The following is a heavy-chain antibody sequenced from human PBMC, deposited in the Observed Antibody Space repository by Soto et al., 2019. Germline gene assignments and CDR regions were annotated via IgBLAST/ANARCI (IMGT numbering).Heavy chain of an antibody. V-gene: IGHV1-8*01. CDR3: ARGATADYDFWANPRGDWLDL. CDR1: GYTFTSHD. D-gene: IGHD3-3*01. CDR2: MNPLSEKSKT. J-gene: IGHJ5*02. Sequence: QPQLEQSGAELKKPGASVRVSCKASGYTFTSHDIIWVRQAAGQGLEWMGWMNPLSEKSKTSYLPNFETIITMTRDTSLETAYLELSGLRSDDTAIYYCARGATADYDFWANPRGDWLDLWGQGTLVIVSS.